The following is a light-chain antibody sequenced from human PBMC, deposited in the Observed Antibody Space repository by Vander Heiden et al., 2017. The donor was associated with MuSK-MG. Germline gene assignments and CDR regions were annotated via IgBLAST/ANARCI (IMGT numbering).Light chain of an antibody. Sequence: QSALTQPRSVSGSPGQSVTISWTGNSRDVGGYNYVTWYQQHPGKATKLMVCDVSKRPSGVPVRFSGSKSVHTASLTISGFQAEDEADYYCCSHAGSYTWVFGGGTKLTVL. CDR2: DVS. CDR3: CSHAGSYTWV. V-gene: IGLV2-11*01. CDR1: SRDVGGYNY. J-gene: IGLJ3*02.